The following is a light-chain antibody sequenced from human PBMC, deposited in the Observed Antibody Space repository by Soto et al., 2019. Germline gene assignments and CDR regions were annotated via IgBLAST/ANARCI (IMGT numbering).Light chain of an antibody. J-gene: IGKJ1*01. Sequence: ERVMTQSPATLSVSTWGIATLSCRASQSISYTLAWYQQKPGQAPRLLIYSSSIRATGFPGRFSGSGSGTDFTLTISSLQSEDLAVYYCQQYNNWPWTFGQGTKVEIK. CDR2: SSS. V-gene: IGKV3-15*01. CDR3: QQYNNWPWT. CDR1: QSISYT.